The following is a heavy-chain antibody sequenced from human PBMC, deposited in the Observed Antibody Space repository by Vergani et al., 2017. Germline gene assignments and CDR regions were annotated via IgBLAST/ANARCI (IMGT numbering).Heavy chain of an antibody. Sequence: EVQLVESGGGLVQPGGSLRLSCAASGFTFSSYEMNWVRQAPGKGLEWVSYISSSGSTIYYADSVKGRFTISRDNAKNSLYLQMNSLRAEDTAVYYCARELKSYYYYGLDVWGQGTTVTVSS. CDR1: GFTFSSYE. CDR2: ISSSGSTI. CDR3: ARELKSYYYYGLDV. V-gene: IGHV3-48*03. J-gene: IGHJ6*02.